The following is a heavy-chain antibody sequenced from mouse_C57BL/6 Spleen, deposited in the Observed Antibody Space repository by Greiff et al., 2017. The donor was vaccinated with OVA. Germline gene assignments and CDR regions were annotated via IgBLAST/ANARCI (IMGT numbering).Heavy chain of an antibody. V-gene: IGHV1-76*01. CDR2: IYPGSGNT. CDR3: ARFDDGYYSWFAY. D-gene: IGHD2-3*01. Sequence: VQLQQSGAELVRPGASVKLSCKASGYTFTDYYINWVKQRPGQGLEWIARIYPGSGNTYYNEKFKGKATLTAEKSSSTAYMQLSSLTSEDSAVYFCARFDDGYYSWFAYWGQGTLVTVSA. CDR1: GYTFTDYY. J-gene: IGHJ3*01.